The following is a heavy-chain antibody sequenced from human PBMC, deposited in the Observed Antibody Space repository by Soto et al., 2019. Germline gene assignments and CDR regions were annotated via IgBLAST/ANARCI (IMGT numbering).Heavy chain of an antibody. J-gene: IGHJ4*02. CDR2: VYYRGRS. V-gene: IGHV4-39*01. D-gene: IGHD4-17*01. CDR1: GGSVTNSSYY. CDR3: VSKRTTVPTQAYFDY. Sequence: SETLSLTCTVSGGSVTNSSYYWGWIRQSPGKGLEWIGSVYYRGRSYSKSSVKSRVTISVDTSKNRFSLSLNSVTASDTAVYFCVSKRTTVPTQAYFDYWGPGAPVTVSS.